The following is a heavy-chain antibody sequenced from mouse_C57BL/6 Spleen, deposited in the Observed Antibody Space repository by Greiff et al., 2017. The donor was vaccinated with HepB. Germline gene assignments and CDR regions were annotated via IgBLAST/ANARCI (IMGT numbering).Heavy chain of an antibody. V-gene: IGHV1-82*01. Sequence: QVHVKQSGPELVKHGASVKISCKASGYAFSSSWMNWVKQRPGKGLEWIGRIYPGDGDTNYNGKFKGKATLTADKSSSTAYMQLSSLTSEDSAVYFCYGYYFDYWGQGTTLTVSS. D-gene: IGHD2-2*01. CDR2: IYPGDGDT. J-gene: IGHJ2*01. CDR3: YGYYFDY. CDR1: GYAFSSSW.